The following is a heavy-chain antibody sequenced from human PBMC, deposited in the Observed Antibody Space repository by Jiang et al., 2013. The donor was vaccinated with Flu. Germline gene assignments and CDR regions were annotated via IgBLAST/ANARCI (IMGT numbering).Heavy chain of an antibody. D-gene: IGHD4-17*01. V-gene: IGHV1-3*01. J-gene: IGHJ4*02. CDR1: GYTFTNYV. Sequence: EVKKPGASVKVSCKASGYTFTNYVMHWVRQALGQRLEWMGWINAGTDNTKYSQKFRGRVTITRDTSASTAYMELSSLRSEDTAVYYCARGWTTVTTLGYWGQGTLVTVSS. CDR2: INAGTDNT. CDR3: ARGWTTVTTLGY.